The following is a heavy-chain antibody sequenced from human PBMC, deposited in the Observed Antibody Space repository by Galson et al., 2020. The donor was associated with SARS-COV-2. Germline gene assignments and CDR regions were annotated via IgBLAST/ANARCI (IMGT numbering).Heavy chain of an antibody. V-gene: IGHV4-39*01. J-gene: IGHJ5*02. CDR3: ARVPVLRYFDWLLSGGWFDP. D-gene: IGHD3-9*01. CDR2: IYYSGST. CDR1: GGSISSSSYY. Sequence: SETLSLTCTVSGGSISSSSYYWGWIRQPPGKGLEWIGSIYYSGSTYYNPSLKSRVTISVDTSKNQFSLKLSSVTAADKAVYYCARVPVLRYFDWLLSGGWFDPWGQGTLVTVSS.